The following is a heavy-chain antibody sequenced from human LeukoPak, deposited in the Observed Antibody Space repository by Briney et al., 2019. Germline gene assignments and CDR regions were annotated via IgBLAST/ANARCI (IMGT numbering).Heavy chain of an antibody. D-gene: IGHD3-22*01. CDR1: GYTFTSYY. Sequence: ASVKVSCKASGYTFTSYYMHWVRQAPGQGLEWMGIINPSGGSTSYAQKFQGRATMTRDTSTSTVYMELSSLRSEDTAVYYCARDSYYYDSSGYYYFDYWGQGTLVTVSS. V-gene: IGHV1-46*01. CDR2: INPSGGST. J-gene: IGHJ4*02. CDR3: ARDSYYYDSSGYYYFDY.